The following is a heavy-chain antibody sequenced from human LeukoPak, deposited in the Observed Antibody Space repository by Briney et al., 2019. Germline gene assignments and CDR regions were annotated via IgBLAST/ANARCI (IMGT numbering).Heavy chain of an antibody. Sequence: PGGSLRLSCAASGFTFSTYAMSWVRQAPGKGLEWVSAISGSDDSTYYADSVKGRFTISRDNSKNTLYLQMNSLRAEDTAVYYCAKGPRGAAGYYYYYMDVWGKGTTVTVSS. CDR3: AKGPRGAAGYYYYYMDV. CDR2: ISGSDDST. J-gene: IGHJ6*03. V-gene: IGHV3-23*01. D-gene: IGHD6-13*01. CDR1: GFTFSTYA.